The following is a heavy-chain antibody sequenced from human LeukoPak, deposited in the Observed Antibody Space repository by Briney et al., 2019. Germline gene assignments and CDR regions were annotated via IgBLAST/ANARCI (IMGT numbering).Heavy chain of an antibody. Sequence: GGSLRLSCGASGFTFRSYVMSWVRQAPGKGLEWVSAISGSGGSTYYADSVKGRFTISRDNSKNTLYLQMNSLRAEDTAVYYCAKASGAAAVQGTFDYWGQGTLVTVSS. CDR3: AKASGAAAVQGTFDY. J-gene: IGHJ4*02. V-gene: IGHV3-23*01. D-gene: IGHD6-13*01. CDR1: GFTFRSYV. CDR2: ISGSGGST.